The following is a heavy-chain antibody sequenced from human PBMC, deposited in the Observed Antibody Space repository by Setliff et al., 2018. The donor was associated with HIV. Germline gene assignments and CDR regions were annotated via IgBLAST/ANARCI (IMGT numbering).Heavy chain of an antibody. D-gene: IGHD3-10*01. Sequence: GASVKVSCKASGYTFTSFGLSWVRQAPGQGLEWMAWISLYNDDTNLAPRFRGRVTLTTDTSTRTAYMELTSLTSDDTAIYYCAKGPRGLGLRYYFDYWAQGSQVTVSS. CDR1: GYTFTSFG. J-gene: IGHJ4*02. CDR3: AKGPRGLGLRYYFDY. CDR2: ISLYNDDT. V-gene: IGHV1-18*01.